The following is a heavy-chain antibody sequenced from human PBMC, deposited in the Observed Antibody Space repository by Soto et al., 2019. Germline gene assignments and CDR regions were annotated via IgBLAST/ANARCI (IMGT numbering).Heavy chain of an antibody. D-gene: IGHD3-9*01. Sequence: GGSLRLSCAASGFTFSSYSMNWVRQAPGKGLEWVSYISSSSSTIYYADSVKGRFTISRDNAKNSLYLQMNSLRAEDTAVYYCARDADDILTGYSLAMDVWGKGNTVTVSS. CDR1: GFTFSSYS. CDR2: ISSSSSTI. CDR3: ARDADDILTGYSLAMDV. J-gene: IGHJ6*04. V-gene: IGHV3-48*01.